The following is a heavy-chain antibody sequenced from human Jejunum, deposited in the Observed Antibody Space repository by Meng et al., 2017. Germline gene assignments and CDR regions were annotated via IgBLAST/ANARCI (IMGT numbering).Heavy chain of an antibody. CDR3: ARGPPSGYGTTWFDY. J-gene: IGHJ5*01. Sequence: GGSLRLSCAASAFTLTTYWMGWVRQAPGKGLEWVASIKADGGDKHYVDSVRGRFTVSRDNAQNSLFLQMNSLRADDTAVYFCARGPPSGYGTTWFDYWGQGTLVTVSS. CDR2: IKADGGDK. V-gene: IGHV3-7*01. CDR1: AFTLTTYW. D-gene: IGHD2-15*01.